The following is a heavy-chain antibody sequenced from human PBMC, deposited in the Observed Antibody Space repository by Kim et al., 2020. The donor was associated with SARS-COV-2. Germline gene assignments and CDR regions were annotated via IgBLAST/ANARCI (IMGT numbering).Heavy chain of an antibody. CDR1: GGPISSSNW. Sequence: SETLSLTCAVSGGPISSSNWWSWVRQPPGKGLEWIGEIYHSGSTNYNPSLKSRVTISVDKSKNQFSLKLSSVTAADTAVYYCAGAYYGSGSYRIGWFDPWGQGTLVTVSS. J-gene: IGHJ5*02. CDR2: IYHSGST. CDR3: AGAYYGSGSYRIGWFDP. V-gene: IGHV4-4*02. D-gene: IGHD3-10*01.